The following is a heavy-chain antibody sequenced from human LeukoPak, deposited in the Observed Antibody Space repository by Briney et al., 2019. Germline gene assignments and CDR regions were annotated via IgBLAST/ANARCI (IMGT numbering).Heavy chain of an antibody. D-gene: IGHD1/OR15-1a*01. V-gene: IGHV3-21*01. J-gene: IGHJ4*02. CDR2: ISSSSYI. CDR1: GFTFSSYS. Sequence: GGSLRLSCAASGFTFSSYSMNWVRQAPGKGLEWVSSISSSSYIYYADSVKGRFTISRDNAKNSLYLQMNSLRAEDTAVYYCARDPWGTGTSESYWGQGTLVTVSS. CDR3: ARDPWGTGTSESY.